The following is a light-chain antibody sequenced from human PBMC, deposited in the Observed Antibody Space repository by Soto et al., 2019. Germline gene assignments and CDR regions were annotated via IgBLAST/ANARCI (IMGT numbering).Light chain of an antibody. V-gene: IGKV3-20*01. CDR3: QQYGSSPLT. Sequence: EIVMTQSPVTLSVSPGERATLSCRAGQSVSSSYLAWYQQKPGQAPRLLIYGASSRATGIPDRFSGSGSGTDFTLTISRLEPEDFAVYYCQQYGSSPLTFGGGTKVDIK. J-gene: IGKJ4*01. CDR1: QSVSSSY. CDR2: GAS.